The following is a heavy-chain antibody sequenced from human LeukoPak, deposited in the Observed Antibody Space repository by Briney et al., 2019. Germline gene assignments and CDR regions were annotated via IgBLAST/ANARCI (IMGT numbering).Heavy chain of an antibody. Sequence: SETLSLTCTVSGGSISSSSYYWGWIRQPPGKGLEWIGSIYYSGSTYCNPSLKSRVTISVDTSKNQFSLKLSSVTAADTAVYYCASVLLGAFDIWGQGTMVTVSS. CDR1: GGSISSSSYY. J-gene: IGHJ3*02. CDR3: ASVLLGAFDI. D-gene: IGHD2/OR15-2a*01. V-gene: IGHV4-39*07. CDR2: IYYSGST.